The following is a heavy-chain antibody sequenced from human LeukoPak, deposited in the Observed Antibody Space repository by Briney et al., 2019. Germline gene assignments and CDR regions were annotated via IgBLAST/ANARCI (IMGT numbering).Heavy chain of an antibody. D-gene: IGHD6-13*01. CDR1: GFTFSSYA. J-gene: IGHJ4*02. Sequence: GGSLRLSCAASGFTFSSYAMHWVRQAPGKGLEWVAVISYDGSNKYYADSVKGRFTISRDNSKNTLYLQMNSLRAEDTAVYYCARDPGYSSSWYNLWGQGTLVTVSS. V-gene: IGHV3-30*01. CDR3: ARDPGYSSSWYNL. CDR2: ISYDGSNK.